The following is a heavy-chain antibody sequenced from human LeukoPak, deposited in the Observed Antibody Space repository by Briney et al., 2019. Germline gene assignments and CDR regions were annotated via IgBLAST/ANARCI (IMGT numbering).Heavy chain of an antibody. CDR3: ASSTRNYAFYNWFDP. J-gene: IGHJ5*02. D-gene: IGHD1-7*01. V-gene: IGHV1-46*01. Sequence: GASVKVSCKASGYTFTSYYLHWVRQAPGQGLEWMGIINPSGGSTSYAQKYQGRVTMTRDMSTSTVYMELSSLRSEDTAVYYCASSTRNYAFYNWFDPWGQGTLVTVSS. CDR2: INPSGGST. CDR1: GYTFTSYY.